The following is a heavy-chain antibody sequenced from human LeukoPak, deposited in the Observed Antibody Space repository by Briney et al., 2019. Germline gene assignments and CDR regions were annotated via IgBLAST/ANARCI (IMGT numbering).Heavy chain of an antibody. J-gene: IGHJ2*01. Sequence: PSETLSLTCTVSGGSISRYYWSWIRQPPGKGLEWIGYIYYSGSTNYNPSLKSRVTISVDTSKNQFSLKLSSVTAADTAIYYCARAPLDCSGGSCYYWYFDLWGRGTLVTVSS. D-gene: IGHD2-15*01. CDR2: IYYSGST. V-gene: IGHV4-59*08. CDR3: ARAPLDCSGGSCYYWYFDL. CDR1: GGSISRYY.